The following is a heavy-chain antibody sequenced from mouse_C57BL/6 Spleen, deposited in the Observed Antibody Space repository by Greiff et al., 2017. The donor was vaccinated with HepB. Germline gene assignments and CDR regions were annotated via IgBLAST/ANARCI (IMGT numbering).Heavy chain of an antibody. CDR1: GYTFTSYW. CDR3: ARWVYYDYDGFFAY. D-gene: IGHD2-4*01. Sequence: VQLQQPGAELVKPGASVKLSCKASGYTFTSYWMHWVKQRPGQGLEWIGMIHPNSGSTNYNEKFKSKATLTVDKSSSTAYMQLSSLTSEDSAVYYCARWVYYDYDGFFAYWGQGTLVTVSA. CDR2: IHPNSGST. V-gene: IGHV1-64*01. J-gene: IGHJ3*01.